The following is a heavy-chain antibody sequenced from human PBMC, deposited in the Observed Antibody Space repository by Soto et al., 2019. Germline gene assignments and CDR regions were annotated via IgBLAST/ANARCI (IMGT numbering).Heavy chain of an antibody. CDR1: NGSIITIDYL. D-gene: IGHD5-18*01. CDR2: ISYSGST. Sequence: SETLPLTHTVSNGSIITIDYLRSFVRQTPGRGLEWIASISYSGSTYYNPSLKSRVAISVDTSKTQFSLNLRSVTAADTAVYYCVRHSAPAIAPYWFGPWGQGTLVTVSS. V-gene: IGHV4-39*01. J-gene: IGHJ5*02. CDR3: VRHSAPAIAPYWFGP.